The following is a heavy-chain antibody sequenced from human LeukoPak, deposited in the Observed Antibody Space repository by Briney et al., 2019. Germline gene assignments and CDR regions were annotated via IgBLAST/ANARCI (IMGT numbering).Heavy chain of an antibody. J-gene: IGHJ3*02. Sequence: GGSLRLSCAASGFTVSSNYINWVRQAPGKGLEWVSLSGGTTYYADSVKGRFTISRDNSKNTVHLQMNNLRAEDTAMYFCARRLYIVRGAFDIWGQGTMVTVSS. D-gene: IGHD2/OR15-2a*01. V-gene: IGHV3-53*01. CDR3: ARRLYIVRGAFDI. CDR1: GFTVSSNY. CDR2: SGGTT.